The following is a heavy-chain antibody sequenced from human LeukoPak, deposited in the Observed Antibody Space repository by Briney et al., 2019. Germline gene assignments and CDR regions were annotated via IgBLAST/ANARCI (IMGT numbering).Heavy chain of an antibody. J-gene: IGHJ4*02. Sequence: GGSLRLTCVASGFPFSSYWMTWVRQAPGKGLEWVANIKQDGSKKSYVDSVKGRFTISRDNAKNSLYLQMNSLRAEDTAIYYCTRVGYIDEGIDYWGQGTLVTVSS. CDR1: GFPFSSYW. V-gene: IGHV3-7*04. CDR2: IKQDGSKK. CDR3: TRVGYIDEGIDY. D-gene: IGHD5-24*01.